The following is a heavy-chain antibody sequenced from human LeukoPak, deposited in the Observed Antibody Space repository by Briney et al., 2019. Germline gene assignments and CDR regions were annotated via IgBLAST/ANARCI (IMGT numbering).Heavy chain of an antibody. CDR2: IYYSGST. CDR1: GGSISSGSYY. J-gene: IGHJ4*02. D-gene: IGHD3-10*01. V-gene: IGHV4-39*01. CDR3: ASWFGTTTLTFDY. Sequence: SETLSLTCTVSGGSISSGSYYWGWIRQPPGKGLEWIGSIYYSGSTYYNPSLKSRVTISVDTSKNQFSLKLSSVTAADTAVYYCASWFGTTTLTFDYWGQGTLVTVSS.